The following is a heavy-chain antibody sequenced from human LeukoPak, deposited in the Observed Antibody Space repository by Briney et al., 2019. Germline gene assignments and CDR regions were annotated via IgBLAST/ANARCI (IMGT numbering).Heavy chain of an antibody. CDR3: ARSPGQCSGGSCATGY. J-gene: IGHJ4*02. V-gene: IGHV3-74*01. CDR2: INGDGSST. Sequence: GGSLRLSCAASGFTFSSYWMHWVRQAPGKGLVWVPRINGDGSSTNYADSVKGRFTISRDNAKNTLYLQMNSLRAEDTAVYYCARSPGQCSGGSCATGYWGQGTLVTVSS. D-gene: IGHD2-15*01. CDR1: GFTFSSYW.